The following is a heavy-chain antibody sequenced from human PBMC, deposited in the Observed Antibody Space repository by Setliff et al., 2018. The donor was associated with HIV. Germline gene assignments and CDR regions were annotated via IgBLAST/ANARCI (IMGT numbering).Heavy chain of an antibody. D-gene: IGHD1-1*01. V-gene: IGHV1-69*13. CDR3: ARAKATRQARPTNCFDP. J-gene: IGHJ5*02. CDR1: GGNFRFYA. CDR2: IIPMFVTA. Sequence: SVKVSCKASGGNFRFYAFSWVRQAPGQGLEWMGGIIPMFVTANYAQKFQDRVTITADESTSTAYMELSSLRFEDTAVYYCARAKATRQARPTNCFDPWGQGTLVTVPQ.